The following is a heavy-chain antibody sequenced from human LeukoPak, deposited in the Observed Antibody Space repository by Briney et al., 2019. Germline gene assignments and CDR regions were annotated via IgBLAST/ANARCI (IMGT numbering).Heavy chain of an antibody. CDR1: GFTFSSYG. CDR2: IWYDGSNK. J-gene: IGHJ4*02. CDR3: VRDKKPYYFDY. V-gene: IGHV3-33*01. Sequence: GGSLRLSCAASGFTFSSYGMHWVRQAPGKGLEWVAVIWYDGSNKYYADSVKGRFTISRDNSKNTLYLQMNSLRAEDTAVYYCVRDKKPYYFDYWGQGTLVTVSS.